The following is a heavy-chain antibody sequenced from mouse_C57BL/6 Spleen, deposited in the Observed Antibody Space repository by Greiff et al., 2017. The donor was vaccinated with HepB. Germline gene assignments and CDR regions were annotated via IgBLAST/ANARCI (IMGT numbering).Heavy chain of an antibody. CDR1: GYSFTGYY. CDR2: INPSTGGT. J-gene: IGHJ1*03. Sequence: VQLQQSGPELVKPGASVKISCKASGYSFTGYYMNWVKQSPEKSLEWIGEINPSTGGTTYNQKFKAKATLTVDKSSSTAYMQLKSLTSEDSAVYYCATGYSNWYFDVWGKGTTVTVSS. CDR3: ATGYSNWYFDV. D-gene: IGHD2-5*01. V-gene: IGHV1-42*01.